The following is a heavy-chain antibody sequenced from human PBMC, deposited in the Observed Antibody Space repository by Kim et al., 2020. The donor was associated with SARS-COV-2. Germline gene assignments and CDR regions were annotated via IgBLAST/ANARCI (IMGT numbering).Heavy chain of an antibody. CDR3: AKDRETRITIFGVVINYYYYGMDV. Sequence: GGSLRLSCAASGFTFSSYGMHWVRQAPGKGLEWVAVISYDGSNKYYADSVKGRFTISRDNSKNTLYLQMNSLRAEDTAVYYCAKDRETRITIFGVVINYYYYGMDVWGQGTTVTVSS. V-gene: IGHV3-30*18. CDR1: GFTFSSYG. CDR2: ISYDGSNK. J-gene: IGHJ6*02. D-gene: IGHD3-3*01.